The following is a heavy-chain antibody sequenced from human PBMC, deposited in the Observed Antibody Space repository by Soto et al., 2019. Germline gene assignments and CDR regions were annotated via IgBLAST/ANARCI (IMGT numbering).Heavy chain of an antibody. D-gene: IGHD4-17*01. CDR2: IYYSGTT. V-gene: IGHV4-39*07. J-gene: IGHJ4*02. Sequence: SETQSLTCTVSGDSITSNSYFWAWIRQPPGKGLEWIGSIYYSGTTYYNPSLKSRVTISVDRSKNQFSLKLSSVTAADTAVYYCARSQTTVTSYDYWGQGTLVTVSS. CDR1: GDSITSNSYF. CDR3: ARSQTTVTSYDY.